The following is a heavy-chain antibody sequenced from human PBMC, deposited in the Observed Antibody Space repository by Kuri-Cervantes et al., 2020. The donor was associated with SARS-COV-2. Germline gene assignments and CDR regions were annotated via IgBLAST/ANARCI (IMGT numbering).Heavy chain of an antibody. CDR3: ARGMVRGLIQSYYYGMDV. Sequence: ASVKVSCKASGYTFTGYYMHWVRQAPGQGLEWMGWINPNSGGTNYAQKFQGWVTMTRDTPISTVYMELSRLRSDDTAVYYCARGMVRGLIQSYYYGMDVWGQGTTVTVSS. CDR2: INPNSGGT. CDR1: GYTFTGYY. V-gene: IGHV1-2*04. J-gene: IGHJ6*02. D-gene: IGHD3-10*01.